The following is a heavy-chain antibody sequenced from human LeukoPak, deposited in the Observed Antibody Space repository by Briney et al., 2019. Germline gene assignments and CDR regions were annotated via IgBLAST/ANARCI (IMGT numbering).Heavy chain of an antibody. CDR2: ISGSGGST. Sequence: PGGSLRLSCAASGFTFSSYAMSWVRQAPGKGLEWVSAISGSGGSTYYADSVKGRFTISRDNSKNTLYLQMNSLRAEDTAVYYCAKAFDISGYYGMDVWGQGTTVTVSS. CDR3: AKAFDISGYYGMDV. J-gene: IGHJ6*02. V-gene: IGHV3-23*01. CDR1: GFTFSSYA. D-gene: IGHD3-9*01.